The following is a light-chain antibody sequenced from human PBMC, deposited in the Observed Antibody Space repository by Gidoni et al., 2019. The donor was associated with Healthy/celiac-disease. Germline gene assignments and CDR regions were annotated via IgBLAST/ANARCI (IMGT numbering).Light chain of an antibody. CDR2: DAS. J-gene: IGKJ4*01. V-gene: IGKV3-11*01. CDR3: QQRSNWLT. CDR1: QSVSSY. Sequence: EIVLTQSPATLSLSPGERATLSGRASQSVSSYLAWYQQKPGQAPRLLIDDASNRATGIPARFSGSGSGTDFTLTISSLEPEDFAVYYCQQRSNWLTFXGXTKVEIK.